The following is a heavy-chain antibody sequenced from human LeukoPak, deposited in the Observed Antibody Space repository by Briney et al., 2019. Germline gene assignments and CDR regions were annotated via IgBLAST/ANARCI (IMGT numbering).Heavy chain of an antibody. J-gene: IGHJ4*02. CDR1: GFTYSSYA. V-gene: IGHV3-30-3*01. Sequence: GRSLRLSCAASGFTYSSYAMHWVRQAPGKGLEWVAVISYDGSNKYYADSVKGRFTISRDNSKNTLYLQMNSLRAEDTAVYYCARFHEDYYDSSGYYYFDYWGQGTLVTVSS. D-gene: IGHD3-22*01. CDR2: ISYDGSNK. CDR3: ARFHEDYYDSSGYYYFDY.